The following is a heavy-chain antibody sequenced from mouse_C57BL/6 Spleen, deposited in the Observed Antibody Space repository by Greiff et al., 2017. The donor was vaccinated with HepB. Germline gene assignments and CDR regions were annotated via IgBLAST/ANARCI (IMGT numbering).Heavy chain of an antibody. CDR2: IYPGNSDT. D-gene: IGHD3-3*01. CDR3: TRRGTGAMDY. J-gene: IGHJ4*01. V-gene: IGHV1-5*01. Sequence: VQLQQSGTVLARPGASVKMSCTTSGYTFTSYWMHWVKQRPGQGLEWIGAIYPGNSDTSYNQKFKGKATLTAVTSASTAYMELSSLTNEDSAVYYCTRRGTGAMDYWGQGTSVTVSS. CDR1: GYTFTSYW.